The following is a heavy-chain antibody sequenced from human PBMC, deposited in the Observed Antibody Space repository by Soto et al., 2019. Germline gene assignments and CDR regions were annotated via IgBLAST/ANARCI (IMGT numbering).Heavy chain of an antibody. CDR2: ISAYNGNT. Sequence: ASVKVSCKASGYTFTSYGISWVRQAPGQGLEWMGWISAYNGNTNYAQKLQGRVTMTTDTSTSTAYMELRSLRSDDTAVYYCARGRYSPPEGIEYYYYGMDVWGQGTTVTVSS. J-gene: IGHJ6*02. D-gene: IGHD3-9*01. V-gene: IGHV1-18*01. CDR3: ARGRYSPPEGIEYYYYGMDV. CDR1: GYTFTSYG.